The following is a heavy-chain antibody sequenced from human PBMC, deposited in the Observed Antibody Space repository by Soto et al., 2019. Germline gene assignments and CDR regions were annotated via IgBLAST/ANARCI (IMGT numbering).Heavy chain of an antibody. CDR2: IIPIFGTA. CDR1: GGTFSSYA. J-gene: IGHJ5*02. Sequence: SGKVPCNASGGTFSSYAICWVRHAPGQGLEWMGGIIPIFGTANYAKKLKGRVKITADESTSKAYMELGSLRSDDTAVYYCGRDGVGATPLGWFDPWGQGSLDSVTS. D-gene: IGHD1-26*01. V-gene: IGHV1-69*13. CDR3: GRDGVGATPLGWFDP.